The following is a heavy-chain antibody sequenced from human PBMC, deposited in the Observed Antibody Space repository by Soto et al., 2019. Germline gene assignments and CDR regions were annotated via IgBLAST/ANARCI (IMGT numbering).Heavy chain of an antibody. CDR1: GFTFSSYD. CDR2: IGTAGDT. V-gene: IGHV3-13*01. J-gene: IGHJ4*02. CDR3: ARGVVGYYYDSSVMGRITL. Sequence: EVQLVESGGGLVQPGGSLRLSCAASGFTFSSYDMHWVRQATGKGLEWVSAIGTAGDTYYPGSVKGRFTISRENAKNSLYLQMNSLRAEDTAVYYFARGVVGYYYDSSVMGRITLWGQGTLVTVSS. D-gene: IGHD3-22*01.